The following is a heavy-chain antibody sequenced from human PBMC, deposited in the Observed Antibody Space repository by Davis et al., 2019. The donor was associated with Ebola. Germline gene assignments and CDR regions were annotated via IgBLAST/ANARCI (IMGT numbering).Heavy chain of an antibody. CDR2: ISYDGSNK. V-gene: IGHV3-33*05. D-gene: IGHD6-13*01. Sequence: GESLKISCAASGFTFSSYGMHWVRQAPGKGLEWVAVISYDGSNKYYADSVKGRFTISRDNSKNTLYLQMNSLRAEDTAVYYCAKDSSSYSSSWLFDYWGQGTLVTVSS. J-gene: IGHJ4*02. CDR3: AKDSSSYSSSWLFDY. CDR1: GFTFSSYG.